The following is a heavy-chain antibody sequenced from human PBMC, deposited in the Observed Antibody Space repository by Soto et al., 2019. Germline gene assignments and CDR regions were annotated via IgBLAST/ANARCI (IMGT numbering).Heavy chain of an antibody. CDR1: GFTFTSYW. D-gene: IGHD4-17*01. Sequence: EVQLVESGGDLVQPGGSLRLSCAASGFTFTSYWMHWVRQTPGKGLVWVSRINPDGSRTSYADSVKGRFTISRDNAKNTLYLQMNSLGAEDRAVYYCARVAVTTYYFDYWGHGTLVTVSS. CDR2: INPDGSRT. CDR3: ARVAVTTYYFDY. V-gene: IGHV3-74*01. J-gene: IGHJ4*01.